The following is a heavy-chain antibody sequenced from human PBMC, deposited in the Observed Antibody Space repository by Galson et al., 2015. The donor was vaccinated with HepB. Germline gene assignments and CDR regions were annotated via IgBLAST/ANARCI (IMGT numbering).Heavy chain of an antibody. J-gene: IGHJ4*02. Sequence: SLRLSCAASGFTFSDYYMSWIRQAPGKGLEWVSYISSSSSYTNYADSVKGRFTISRDNAKNSLYLQMNSLRAEDTAVYYCARGPWCSGGSCYSPFDYWGQGTLVTVSS. CDR3: ARGPWCSGGSCYSPFDY. D-gene: IGHD2-15*01. CDR2: ISSSSSYT. CDR1: GFTFSDYY. V-gene: IGHV3-11*06.